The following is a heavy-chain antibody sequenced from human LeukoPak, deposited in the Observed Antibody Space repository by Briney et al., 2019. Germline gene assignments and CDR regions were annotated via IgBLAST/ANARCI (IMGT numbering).Heavy chain of an antibody. Sequence: GGSLRLSCAASGFTFNNYWMHWVRQAPGKGPVWVSRIKTDGTETNYADSVRGRFTISRDSAKNTLYLQMHSLRADDTAIYYCGTDRVLGSGSIDYWGQGTRVTVSA. D-gene: IGHD3-10*01. J-gene: IGHJ4*02. CDR3: GTDRVLGSGSIDY. CDR2: IKTDGTET. V-gene: IGHV3-74*01. CDR1: GFTFNNYW.